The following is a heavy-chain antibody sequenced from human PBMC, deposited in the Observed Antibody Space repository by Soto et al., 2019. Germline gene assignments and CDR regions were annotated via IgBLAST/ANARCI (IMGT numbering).Heavy chain of an antibody. Sequence: ASVKVSCKTSGYTFTDHGIDWVRQAPGQGLEWVGWVSSYNGNTNYAYNLKDRVIMTTDASTSTAYRELRGLRSDDTAVYYCAREVEGSYSPADFWGQGTPVTVSS. J-gene: IGHJ4*02. CDR2: VSSYNGNT. D-gene: IGHD3-10*01. V-gene: IGHV1-18*01. CDR1: GYTFTDHG. CDR3: AREVEGSYSPADF.